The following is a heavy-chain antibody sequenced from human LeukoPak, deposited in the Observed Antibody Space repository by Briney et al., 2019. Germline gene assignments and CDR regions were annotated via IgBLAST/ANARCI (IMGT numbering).Heavy chain of an antibody. CDR1: GGSFSGYY. Sequence: SETLSLTCAVYGGSFSGYYWSWIRQPPGKGLEWIGEINHSGSTNYNPSLKSRVTISVDTSKNQFSLKLSSVTAADTAVYYCARWTDYDFWSGYYYYYYYMDVWGKGTTVTVSS. J-gene: IGHJ6*03. D-gene: IGHD3-3*01. CDR3: ARWTDYDFWSGYYYYYYYMDV. CDR2: INHSGST. V-gene: IGHV4-34*01.